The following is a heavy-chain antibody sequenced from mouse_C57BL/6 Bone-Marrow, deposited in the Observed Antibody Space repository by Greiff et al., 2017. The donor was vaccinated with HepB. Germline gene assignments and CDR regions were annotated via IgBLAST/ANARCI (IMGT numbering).Heavy chain of an antibody. V-gene: IGHV1-59*01. CDR3: ARDLMGFDY. Sequence: QVQLQQPGAELVRPGTSVKLSCKASGYTFTSYWMHWVKQRPGQGLEWIGVIDPSDSYTNYNQKFKGKATLTVDTSSSTAYMQLSSLTSEDSAVYYCARDLMGFDYWGQGTTLTVSS. CDR1: GYTFTSYW. J-gene: IGHJ2*01. CDR2: IDPSDSYT.